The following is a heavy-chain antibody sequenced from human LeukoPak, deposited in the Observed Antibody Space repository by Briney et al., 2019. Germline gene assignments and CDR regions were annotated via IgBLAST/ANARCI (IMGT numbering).Heavy chain of an antibody. J-gene: IGHJ4*02. CDR2: INHSGST. CDR1: GGSFSGYY. Sequence: SETLSLTCAVYGGSFSGYYWSWIRHPPGKGLEWIGEINHSGSTNYNPSLKSRDTISVDTSKNQFSLKLSSVTAADTAVYYCARALPSSSDPFDYWGQGTLVTVSS. V-gene: IGHV4-34*01. D-gene: IGHD6-6*01. CDR3: ARALPSSSDPFDY.